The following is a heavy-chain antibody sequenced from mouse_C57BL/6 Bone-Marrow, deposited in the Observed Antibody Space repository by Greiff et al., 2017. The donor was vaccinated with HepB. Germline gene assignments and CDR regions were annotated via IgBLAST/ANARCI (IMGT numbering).Heavy chain of an antibody. D-gene: IGHD1-1*01. V-gene: IGHV1-76*01. J-gene: IGHJ1*03. CDR2: IYPGSGNT. CDR3: ARRNGTHWYFDV. Sequence: QVQLQQSGAELVRPGASVKLSCKASGYTFTDYYINWVKQRPGQGLEWIARIYPGSGNTYYNEKFKGKATLTAEKSSSTAYMQLSSLTSEDSAVYFCARRNGTHWYFDVWGTGTTVTVSS. CDR1: GYTFTDYY.